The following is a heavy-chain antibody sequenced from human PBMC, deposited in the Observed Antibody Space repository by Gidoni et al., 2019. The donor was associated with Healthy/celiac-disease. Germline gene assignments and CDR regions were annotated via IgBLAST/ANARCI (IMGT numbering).Heavy chain of an antibody. CDR3: ARGPPYGDQPYYYYYYMDV. CDR2: RNPHGGNT. CDR1: GYIFTSYA. J-gene: IGHJ6*03. V-gene: IGHV1-8*01. Sequence: QVQLVQSGAEVKKPGASVKVSCKASGYIFTSYAINWVRHATGQGLEWMGWRNPHGGNTGYAQKFQGRVTMTRNTSISTAYMELSSLRSEDTAVYYCARGPPYGDQPYYYYYYMDVWGKGTTVTVSS. D-gene: IGHD4-17*01.